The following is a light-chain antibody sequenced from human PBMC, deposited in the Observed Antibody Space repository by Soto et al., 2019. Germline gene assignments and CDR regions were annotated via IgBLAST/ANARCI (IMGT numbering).Light chain of an antibody. V-gene: IGKV3-20*01. J-gene: IGKJ2*01. Sequence: EIVLTQSPGTLSLSPGERATLSCRASQSVSSSYLAWYQQKPGQAPRLLIYVASSRATGIPDRFSGSGSGTDFTLTINRLEPEDFAVYFCQQYGNSPPFTFGQGTKVEIK. CDR3: QQYGNSPPFT. CDR1: QSVSSSY. CDR2: VAS.